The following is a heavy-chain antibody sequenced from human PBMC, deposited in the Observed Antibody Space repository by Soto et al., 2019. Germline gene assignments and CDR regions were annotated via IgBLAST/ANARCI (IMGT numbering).Heavy chain of an antibody. Sequence: SETLSLTCTVSGGSISSYYWSWIRQPPGKGLEWIGYIYYSGSTNYNPSLKSRVTISVDTSKNQLSLKLSSVTAADTAVYYCASPLNRHGGYLGYWGQGTLVTVSS. CDR1: GGSISSYY. CDR2: IYYSGST. J-gene: IGHJ4*02. V-gene: IGHV4-59*01. D-gene: IGHD5-12*01. CDR3: ASPLNRHGGYLGY.